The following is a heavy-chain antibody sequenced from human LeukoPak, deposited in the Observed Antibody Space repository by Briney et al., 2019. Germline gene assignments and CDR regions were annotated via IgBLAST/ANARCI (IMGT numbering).Heavy chain of an antibody. D-gene: IGHD3-10*01. Sequence: GGSLRLSCAASGFTFSSYSMNWVRQAPGKGLEWVSSISSSSSDIYYADSVKGRFTISRDNAKNSLYLQMNSLRAEDTAVYYCARDVMVRGVIYYYMDVWGKGTTVTVSS. CDR1: GFTFSSYS. J-gene: IGHJ6*03. CDR3: ARDVMVRGVIYYYMDV. CDR2: ISSSSSDI. V-gene: IGHV3-21*01.